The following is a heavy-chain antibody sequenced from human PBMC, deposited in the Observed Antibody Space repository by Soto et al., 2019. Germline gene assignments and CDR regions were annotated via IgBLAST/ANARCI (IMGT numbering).Heavy chain of an antibody. CDR3: ASRKTGSYYAFDI. D-gene: IGHD1-26*01. V-gene: IGHV4-4*02. J-gene: IGHJ3*02. Sequence: SETLSLTCAVSGGSISSSNWWSWVRQPPGKGLEWIGEIYHSGSTTYNPSLKSRVTLSVDKSKNQFSLKLSSVTAADTAVYYCASRKTGSYYAFDIWGQGTMVTVSS. CDR1: GGSISSSNW. CDR2: IYHSGST.